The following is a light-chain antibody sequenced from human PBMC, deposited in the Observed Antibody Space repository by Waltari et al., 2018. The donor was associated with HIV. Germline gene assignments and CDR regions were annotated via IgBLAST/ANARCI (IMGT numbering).Light chain of an antibody. V-gene: IGKV3D-20*01. CDR3: QHYDTAPPST. J-gene: IGKJ5*01. CDR2: DTS. Sequence: PGESATLSCGASQSIKSTSLAWSQHRPGLAPRRLIYDTSLRPPDIPERFNGSGPATHFTLTVNTLEAEESARYCCQHYDTAPPSTFGPGTRLES. CDR1: QSIKSTS.